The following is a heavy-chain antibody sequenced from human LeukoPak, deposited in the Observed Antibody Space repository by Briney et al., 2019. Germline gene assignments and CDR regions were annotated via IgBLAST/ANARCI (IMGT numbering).Heavy chain of an antibody. CDR2: VYTSGST. CDR1: GGSISSYY. Sequence: SETLSLTCTVSGGSISSYYWSWIRQPAGKGLEWIGRVYTSGSTNYNPSLKRRVTMSVDTSKNQFSLKLSSVAAADTAVYYGARGGDGSGYFSYYFDYGGQGTLVIVSS. V-gene: IGHV4-4*07. CDR3: ARGGDGSGYFSYYFDY. J-gene: IGHJ4*02. D-gene: IGHD3-22*01.